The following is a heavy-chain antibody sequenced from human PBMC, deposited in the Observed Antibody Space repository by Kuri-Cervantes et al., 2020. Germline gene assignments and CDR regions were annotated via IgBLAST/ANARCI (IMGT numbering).Heavy chain of an antibody. CDR2: ISSSSTYI. V-gene: IGHV3-21*01. D-gene: IGHD4-17*01. CDR3: ARDHATTVTTAAHFDY. CDR1: GFTFSSYS. J-gene: IGHJ4*02. Sequence: GGSLRLSCAASGFTFSSYSMNWVRQAPGKGLEWVSSISSSSTYIYYADSVKGRCTISRDNAKNSLYLQMNSLCADDTAVYYCARDHATTVTTAAHFDYWGQGTLVTVSS.